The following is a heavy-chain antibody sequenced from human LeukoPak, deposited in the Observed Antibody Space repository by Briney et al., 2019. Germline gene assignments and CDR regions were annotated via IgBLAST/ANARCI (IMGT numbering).Heavy chain of an antibody. V-gene: IGHV4-34*01. Sequence: SETLSLTCAVYGGSFSGYYWSWIRQPPGKGLEWIGEINHSGSTNYNPSLKSRVTISVDTSKNQFSLKLSSVTAADTAVYYCASRRTTVNNYYYYYGMDVWGQGTTVTVSS. J-gene: IGHJ6*02. CDR2: INHSGST. D-gene: IGHD4-11*01. CDR1: GGSFSGYY. CDR3: ASRRTTVNNYYYYYGMDV.